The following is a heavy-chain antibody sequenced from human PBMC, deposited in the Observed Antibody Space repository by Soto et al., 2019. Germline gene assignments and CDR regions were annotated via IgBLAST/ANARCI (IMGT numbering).Heavy chain of an antibody. Sequence: QVQLVESGGGVVQPGRSLRLSCAASGFTFSSYAMHWVRQAPGKGLEWVAVISYDGGNKYYADSVKGRFPISRDNSKNTLYLQMNSLRAEDTAVYYCARDPHSSGWPDYWGQGTLVTVSS. D-gene: IGHD6-19*01. CDR1: GFTFSSYA. CDR3: ARDPHSSGWPDY. V-gene: IGHV3-30-3*01. CDR2: ISYDGGNK. J-gene: IGHJ4*02.